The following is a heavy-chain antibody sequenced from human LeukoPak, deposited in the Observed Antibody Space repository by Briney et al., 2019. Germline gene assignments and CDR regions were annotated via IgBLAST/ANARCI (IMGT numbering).Heavy chain of an antibody. D-gene: IGHD2-2*01. CDR2: ISSNGGST. J-gene: IGHJ4*02. V-gene: IGHV3-64*02. Sequence: GGSLRLSCAASGFTFSSYAMHWVRQAPGKGLEYVSAISSNGGSTYYADSVKGRFTISRDNSKNTLYLQMGSLRAEDMAVYYCARGDAEDIVVVDYFDYWGQGTLVTVSS. CDR3: ARGDAEDIVVVDYFDY. CDR1: GFTFSSYA.